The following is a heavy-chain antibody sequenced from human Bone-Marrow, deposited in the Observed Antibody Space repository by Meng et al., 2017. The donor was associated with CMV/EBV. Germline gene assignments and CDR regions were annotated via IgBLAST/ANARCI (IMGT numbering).Heavy chain of an antibody. J-gene: IGHJ6*02. V-gene: IGHV1-2*02. D-gene: IGHD6-13*01. CDR2: INPNSGGT. CDR1: GYTFTGYY. CDR3: ARVTSHLAAAGTRGYSWYYGMDV. Sequence: ASVKVSCKASGYTFTGYYMHWVRQAPGQGLEWMGWINPNSGGTNYAQKFQGRVTMTRDTSTSTVYMELSSLRSADTAVYYCARVTSHLAAAGTRGYSWYYGMDVWGQGTTVTVSS.